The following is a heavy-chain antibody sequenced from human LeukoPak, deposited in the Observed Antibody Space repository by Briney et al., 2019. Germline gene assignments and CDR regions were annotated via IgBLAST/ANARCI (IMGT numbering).Heavy chain of an antibody. J-gene: IGHJ6*04. Sequence: GGSLRLSCAASGFTFSSYWMSWVRQAPGKGLEWVANIKQDGSEKYYVDSVKGRFTIPRDNAKNSLYLQMNSLRAEDTAVYYCARVVIDYYYYGMDVWGKGTTVTVSS. CDR1: GFTFSSYW. D-gene: IGHD3-16*02. CDR3: ARVVIDYYYYGMDV. CDR2: IKQDGSEK. V-gene: IGHV3-7*03.